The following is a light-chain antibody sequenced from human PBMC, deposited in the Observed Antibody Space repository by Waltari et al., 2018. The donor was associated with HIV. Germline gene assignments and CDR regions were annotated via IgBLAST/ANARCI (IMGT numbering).Light chain of an antibody. CDR3: HQYFSDPFT. CDR1: QDVCNS. V-gene: IGKV1-NL1*01. CDR2: GGY. J-gene: IGKJ4*01. Sequence: DIQMSQFPSSLSASVGEPVPIPCRATQDVCNSVCWYQQRPGTVPKLLIAGGYIRHRGVDARFTGSGSGTRYTLTIADLQPEDFATDCCHQYFSDPFTFGGGTKVEI.